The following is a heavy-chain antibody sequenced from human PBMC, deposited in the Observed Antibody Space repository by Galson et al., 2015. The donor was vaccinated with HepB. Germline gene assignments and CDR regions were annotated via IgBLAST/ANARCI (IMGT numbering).Heavy chain of an antibody. V-gene: IGHV1-46*01. CDR3: AREENDFWSGYYPFDY. Sequence: SVKVSCKASGYTFTSYYMHWVRQAPGQGLEWMGTINPSGGYTIYAQKFQGRVTMTRDTSTSTVYMQLSSLRSEDTAVCYCAREENDFWSGYYPFDYWGQGTLVTVSS. D-gene: IGHD3-3*01. CDR2: INPSGGYT. J-gene: IGHJ4*02. CDR1: GYTFTSYY.